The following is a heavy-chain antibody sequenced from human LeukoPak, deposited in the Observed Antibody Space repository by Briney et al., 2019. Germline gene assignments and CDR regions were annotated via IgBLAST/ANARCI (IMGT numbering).Heavy chain of an antibody. V-gene: IGHV3-23*01. J-gene: IGHJ4*02. D-gene: IGHD2-8*01. CDR3: VKLAGYCTSRTCWYFEY. CDR1: GFTFSSYA. CDR2: IADIGGDT. Sequence: GGSLRLSCAASGFTFSSYAMSWVRQAPGTGLEWVSLIADIGGDTYYADSVKGRFSISRDNSWKTLYLQMNSLRAEDTAVYYCVKLAGYCTSRTCWYFEYWGQGTLVTVSS.